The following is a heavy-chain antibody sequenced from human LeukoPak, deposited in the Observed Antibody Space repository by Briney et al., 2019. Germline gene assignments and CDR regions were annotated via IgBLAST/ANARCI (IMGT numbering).Heavy chain of an antibody. CDR1: GFIFSSYS. Sequence: GGSLRLSCAASGFIFSSYSMDWVRQAPGKGLEWVSDISGGGGSTYYADSVKGRFTISRDNSKSTLYLQMNSLRAEDTAVYYCARTRGDGYNYDYWGQETLVTVSS. D-gene: IGHD5-24*01. J-gene: IGHJ4*02. V-gene: IGHV3-23*01. CDR3: ARTRGDGYNYDY. CDR2: ISGGGGST.